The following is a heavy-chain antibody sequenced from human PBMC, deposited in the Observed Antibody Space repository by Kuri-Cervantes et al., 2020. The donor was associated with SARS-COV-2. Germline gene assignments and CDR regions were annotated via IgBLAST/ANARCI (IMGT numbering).Heavy chain of an antibody. CDR2: IGTNNGNK. D-gene: IGHD2-2*01. CDR1: GYSLTNYD. V-gene: IGHV1-18*01. CDR3: ARKGVVVPTPVDYYYAMDA. Sequence: ASVKVSCKASGYSLTNYDMIWVRQAPGQGLEWMGWIGTNNGNKVYAQKFQGRVTMTTDTSTNTASMELTSLRSDDTAVYYCARKGVVVPTPVDYYYAMDAWGQGTTVTVSS. J-gene: IGHJ6*02.